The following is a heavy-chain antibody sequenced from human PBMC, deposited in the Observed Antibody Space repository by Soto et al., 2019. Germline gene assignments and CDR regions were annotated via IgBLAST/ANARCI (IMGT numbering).Heavy chain of an antibody. V-gene: IGHV3-30-3*01. CDR3: ARGSSFYYYYGMDI. D-gene: IGHD3-10*01. CDR2: LSYDGGDK. CDR1: GVIFTNYA. Sequence: GGSLRLSCAASGVIFTNYAFHWVRQAPGKGLEWVAVLSYDGGDKYYADSVKGRFTISRDDFKNTLFLQMSSLRGDDTAVYYCARGSSFYYYYGMDIWGQGTTVTVSS. J-gene: IGHJ6*02.